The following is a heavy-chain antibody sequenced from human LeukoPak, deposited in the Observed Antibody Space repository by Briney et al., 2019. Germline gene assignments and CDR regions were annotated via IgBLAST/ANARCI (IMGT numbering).Heavy chain of an antibody. CDR3: ARDPQDYYYMDV. Sequence: GGSLRLSCAASGFTFSSYEMNWVRQAPGKGLEWVSYISSSGRTIYYADSVKGRFTISRDNAKNSLYLRMNSLRAEDTAVYYCARDPQDYYYMDVWGKGTTVTVSS. J-gene: IGHJ6*03. CDR2: ISSSGRTI. V-gene: IGHV3-48*03. CDR1: GFTFSSYE.